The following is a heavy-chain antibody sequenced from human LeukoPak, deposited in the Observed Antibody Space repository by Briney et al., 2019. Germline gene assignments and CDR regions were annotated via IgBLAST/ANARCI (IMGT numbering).Heavy chain of an antibody. CDR1: GLTFSSYG. D-gene: IGHD3-22*01. V-gene: IGHV3-30*18. Sequence: GGSLRLSCAASGLTFSSYGMHWVRQAPGKGLEWVAVISYDGSNKYYADSVKGRFTISRDNSKNTLYLQMNSLRAEDTAVYYCAKDPNSSVGYWGQGTLVTVSS. J-gene: IGHJ4*02. CDR3: AKDPNSSVGY. CDR2: ISYDGSNK.